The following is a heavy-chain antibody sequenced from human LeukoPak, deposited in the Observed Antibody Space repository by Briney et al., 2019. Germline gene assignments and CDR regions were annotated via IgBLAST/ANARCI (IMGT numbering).Heavy chain of an antibody. CDR2: IYYSGST. CDR1: GGSISSYY. Sequence: SETLSLTCTVSGGSISSYYWSWVRQPPGKRLEWIGTIYYSGSTYDNPSLKSRVTISVDTSKNQLSLKLSSVTAADSAMYYCARGLATAGQYYFDFWGQGTLVTVSS. CDR3: ARGLATAGQYYFDF. J-gene: IGHJ4*02. D-gene: IGHD6-13*01. V-gene: IGHV4-59*04.